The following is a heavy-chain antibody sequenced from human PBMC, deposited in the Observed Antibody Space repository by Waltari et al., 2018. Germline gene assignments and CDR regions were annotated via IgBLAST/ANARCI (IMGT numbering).Heavy chain of an antibody. J-gene: IGHJ6*02. D-gene: IGHD1-1*01. CDR1: GFTFNTYS. CDR3: ARDLDSDPSDEYYYYVMDL. CDR2: IISSGSTI. Sequence: EEQLVESGGGVVQPGGSLRLSCAGAGFTFNTYSLNWVRQAPGKGLEWVSYIISSGSTIYYADSVKGRFTISIDNPKKSLYLQMNLLRADDTAVYYCARDLDSDPSDEYYYYVMDLWGQVTTVTVSS. V-gene: IGHV3-48*01.